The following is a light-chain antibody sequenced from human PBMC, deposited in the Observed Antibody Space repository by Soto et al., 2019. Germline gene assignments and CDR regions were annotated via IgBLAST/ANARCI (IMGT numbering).Light chain of an antibody. CDR1: SSEDGGYNY. CDR3: SSYTSSSTLYV. CDR2: DVS. J-gene: IGLJ1*01. Sequence: QSVLTQPASVSGSPGQSITISCTGTSSEDGGYNYVSWYQQHPGKAPKLMIYDVSNRPSGVSNRFSGSKSGNTASLTISGLQAEDEADYYCSSYTSSSTLYVFGTGTKVTVL. V-gene: IGLV2-14*01.